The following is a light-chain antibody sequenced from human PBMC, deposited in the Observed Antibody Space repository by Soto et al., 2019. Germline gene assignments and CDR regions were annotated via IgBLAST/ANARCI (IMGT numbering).Light chain of an antibody. CDR2: EVS. CDR1: SSDVGGYDY. V-gene: IGLV2-14*01. Sequence: QSALTQPASVSGSPGQSITISCIGTSSDVGGYDYVSWYQQYPGKAPKLIIYEVSNRPSGVSNRFSGSKSGNTASLTISELQTEDEGDYYCSSYTSSTTILFGGGTKLTVL. J-gene: IGLJ2*01. CDR3: SSYTSSTTIL.